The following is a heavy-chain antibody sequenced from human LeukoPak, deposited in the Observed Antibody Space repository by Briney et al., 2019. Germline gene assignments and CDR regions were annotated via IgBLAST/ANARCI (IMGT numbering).Heavy chain of an antibody. V-gene: IGHV3-11*01. CDR1: GFTFNDYY. CDR3: ATDGAGFDT. CDR2: INIGGTNT. Sequence: GGSLRLSYAASGFTFNDYYMSWIRQAPGKGLEWLSYINIGGTNTHYADSVKGRFTISRDNAKKSLYLEMNNLRAEDTAVYYCATDGAGFDTWGQGVLVTVSS. J-gene: IGHJ5*02.